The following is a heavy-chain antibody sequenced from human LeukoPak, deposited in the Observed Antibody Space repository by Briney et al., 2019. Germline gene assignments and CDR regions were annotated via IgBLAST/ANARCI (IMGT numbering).Heavy chain of an antibody. D-gene: IGHD2-2*01. CDR1: GFTFSDYY. CDR3: ARSDIVVVPAAPTLDV. J-gene: IGHJ6*04. CDR2: ISSSSSYT. V-gene: IGHV3-11*03. Sequence: GGSLRLSCADSGFTFSDYYMSWIRQPPGKGLEWVSYISSSSSYTNYADSVKGRFTTSRDNTKNSLYLQMNSLRAEDTAVYYCARSDIVVVPAAPTLDVWGKGTTVTVSS.